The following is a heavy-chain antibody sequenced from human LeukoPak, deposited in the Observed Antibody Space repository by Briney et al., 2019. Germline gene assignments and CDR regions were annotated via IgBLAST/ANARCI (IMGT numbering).Heavy chain of an antibody. J-gene: IGHJ4*02. CDR1: GFTFSSYA. V-gene: IGHV3-23*01. CDR2: ISGSGGST. Sequence: GGSLRLSCAASGFTFSSYAMSWVRQAPGKGLEWVSAISGSGGSTYYADSVKGRFTISRDNAKNTLYLQMNSLRAEDTAVYYCARGYFHGSIDYWGQGTLVTVSS. D-gene: IGHD5-18*01. CDR3: ARGYFHGSIDY.